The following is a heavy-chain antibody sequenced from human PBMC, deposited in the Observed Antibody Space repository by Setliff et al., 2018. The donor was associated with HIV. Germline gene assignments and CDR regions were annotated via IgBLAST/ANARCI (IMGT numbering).Heavy chain of an antibody. CDR2: IYYSGST. CDR3: ARRYSYGFGY. V-gene: IGHV4-39*01. CDR1: GGSISSSGCY. Sequence: PSETLSLTCTVSGGSISSSGCYWGWIRQPPGKGLEWIGSIYYSGSTYYNPSLRSRVTISADTSKNQFSLRLSSVIAADTAVYYCARRYSYGFGYWGQGTLVTVSS. D-gene: IGHD5-18*01. J-gene: IGHJ4*02.